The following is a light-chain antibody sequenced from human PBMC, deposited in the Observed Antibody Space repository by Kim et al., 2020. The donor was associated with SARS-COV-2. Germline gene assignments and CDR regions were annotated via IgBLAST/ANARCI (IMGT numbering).Light chain of an antibody. CDR2: QNN. CDR3: QTWDSRTAIYV. V-gene: IGLV3-1*01. CDR1: NLGYKF. J-gene: IGLJ1*01. Sequence: SYELTQPPSLSVSPGQTASITCSGDNLGYKFAGWYQQKPGQSPIMVMYQNNKRPSGIPERFSGSNSGNTATLTISGTQPMDEADYYCQTWDSRTAIYVFGTGTKVTVL.